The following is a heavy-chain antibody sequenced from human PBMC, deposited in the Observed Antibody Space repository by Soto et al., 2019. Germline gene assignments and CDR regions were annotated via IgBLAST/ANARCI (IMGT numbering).Heavy chain of an antibody. CDR3: ARDLIGSSSPLPGRGGFDY. CDR2: IWYDGSNK. V-gene: IGHV3-33*01. CDR1: GFTFSSYG. J-gene: IGHJ4*02. Sequence: QVQLVESGGGVVQPGRSLRLSCAASGFTFSSYGMHWVCQAPGKGLEWVAVIWYDGSNKYYADSVKGRFTISRDNSKNTLYLQMNSLRAEDTAVYYCARDLIGSSSPLPGRGGFDYWGQGTLVTVSS. D-gene: IGHD6-6*01.